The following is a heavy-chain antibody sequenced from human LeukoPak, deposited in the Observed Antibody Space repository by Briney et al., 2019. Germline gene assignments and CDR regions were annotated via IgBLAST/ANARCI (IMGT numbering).Heavy chain of an antibody. CDR3: ARDLGATVTTYGLDY. Sequence: GGSLRLSCAASGFTFSSYAMHWVRQAPGKGLEWVAVISYDGSNKYYADSVKGRFTISRDNPKNTLYLQMNSLRAEDTAVYYCARDLGATVTTYGLDYWGQGTLVTVSS. CDR1: GFTFSSYA. V-gene: IGHV3-30-3*01. D-gene: IGHD4-17*01. J-gene: IGHJ4*02. CDR2: ISYDGSNK.